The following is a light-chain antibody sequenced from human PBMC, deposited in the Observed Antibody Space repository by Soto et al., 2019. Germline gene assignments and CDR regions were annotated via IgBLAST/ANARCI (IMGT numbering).Light chain of an antibody. CDR3: QQYNNWPFS. Sequence: EIAMTRSPATLSVSPGERATLSCRAGQGVTTNFAWYQQKSGQSPRLLIYDVSIRATGVPARFSGTGSETDFTLTISGLQSEDSAVYFCQQYNNWPFSFGQGTLLEVK. V-gene: IGKV3-15*01. CDR1: QGVTTN. CDR2: DVS. J-gene: IGKJ5*01.